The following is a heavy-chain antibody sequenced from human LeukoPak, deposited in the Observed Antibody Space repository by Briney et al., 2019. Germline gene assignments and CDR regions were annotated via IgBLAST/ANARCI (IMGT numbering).Heavy chain of an antibody. CDR1: GYSFTSYW. CDR3: ARLSEDYDSSGIGGYYFDY. J-gene: IGHJ4*02. CDR2: IYPGDSDT. Sequence: GESLKISCKGSGYSFTSYWIGWVRQMPGKGLEWMGIIYPGDSDTRYSPSFQGQVTISADKSISTAYLQWSSLKASDTAMYYLARLSEDYDSSGIGGYYFDYGGQGTLVPVSS. V-gene: IGHV5-51*01. D-gene: IGHD3-22*01.